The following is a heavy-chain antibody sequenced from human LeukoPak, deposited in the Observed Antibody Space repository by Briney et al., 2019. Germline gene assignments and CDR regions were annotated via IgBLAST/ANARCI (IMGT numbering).Heavy chain of an antibody. CDR3: ARVPHCSSTSCPSDWFDP. D-gene: IGHD2-2*01. CDR1: GGSFSGYY. Sequence: SETLSLTCAVYGGSFSGYYWSWIRQPPGKGLEWIGEINHSGSTNYNPSLKSRVTISVDTSKNQFSLKLSSVTAADTAVYYCARVPHCSSTSCPSDWFDPWGQGTLVAVSS. V-gene: IGHV4-34*01. J-gene: IGHJ5*02. CDR2: INHSGST.